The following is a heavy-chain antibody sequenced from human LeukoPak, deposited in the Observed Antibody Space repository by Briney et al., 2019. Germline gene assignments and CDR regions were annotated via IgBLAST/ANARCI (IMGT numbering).Heavy chain of an antibody. J-gene: IGHJ4*02. CDR1: GFTFSSCE. CDR3: ARDERRYSSGWYDPYFDY. Sequence: PGGSLRLPCAASGFTFSSCEMNWVRQAPGKGLEWVSYISSSGSTIYYADSVKGRFTISRDNAKNSLYLQMNSLRAEDTAVYYCARDERRYSSGWYDPYFDYWGQGTLVTVSS. D-gene: IGHD6-19*01. CDR2: ISSSGSTI. V-gene: IGHV3-48*03.